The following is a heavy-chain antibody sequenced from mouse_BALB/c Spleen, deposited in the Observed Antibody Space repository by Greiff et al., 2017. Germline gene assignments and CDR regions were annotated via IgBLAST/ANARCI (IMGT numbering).Heavy chain of an antibody. Sequence: EVQLVESGGGLVKPGGSLKLSCAASGFTFSDYYMYWVRQTPEKRLEWVATISDGGSYTYYPDSVKGRFTISRDNAKNNLYLQMSSLKSEDTAMYYCARDQDYYGSSYGYFDVWGAGTTVTVSS. CDR1: GFTFSDYY. V-gene: IGHV5-4*02. CDR3: ARDQDYYGSSYGYFDV. J-gene: IGHJ1*01. D-gene: IGHD1-1*01. CDR2: ISDGGSYT.